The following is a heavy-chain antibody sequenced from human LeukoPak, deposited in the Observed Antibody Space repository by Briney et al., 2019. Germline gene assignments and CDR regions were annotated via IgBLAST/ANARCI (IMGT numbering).Heavy chain of an antibody. CDR3: ARDGLWFGESYFDY. J-gene: IGHJ4*02. CDR2: IYYSGST. CDR1: GGSVSSGSYY. Sequence: SETLSLTCTVSGGSVSSGSYYWSWTRQPPGKGLEWIGYIYYSGSTNYNPSLKSRVTISVDTSKNQFSLKLSSVTAADTAVYYCARDGLWFGESYFDYWGQGTLVTVSS. D-gene: IGHD3-10*01. V-gene: IGHV4-61*01.